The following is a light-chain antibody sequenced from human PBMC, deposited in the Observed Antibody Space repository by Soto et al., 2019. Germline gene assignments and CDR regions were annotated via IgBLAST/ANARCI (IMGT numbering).Light chain of an antibody. Sequence: EVVLTQSPATLSLSPGERATLFCRASQSVSSNLAWYQQKPGQAPRLLLYGASTRATGIPARFSGSGSGTEFTLTISSLQSEDLAVYYCQQCNAWPRTFGQGTKVDIK. V-gene: IGKV3-15*01. J-gene: IGKJ1*01. CDR3: QQCNAWPRT. CDR1: QSVSSN. CDR2: GAS.